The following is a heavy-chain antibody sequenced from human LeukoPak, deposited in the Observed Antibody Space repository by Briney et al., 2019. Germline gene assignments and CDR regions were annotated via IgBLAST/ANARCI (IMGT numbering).Heavy chain of an antibody. CDR2: AYYRSKWYI. CDR3: ARGAVRGGTNFDF. Sequence: SQTLSLTCAISADIVSGSPAVWNWIRQSPSRGLEWLGRAYYRSKWYIDYAVSVKGRITITPDTSKIQFSLQRTAVTPEDTAVYYCARGAVRGGTNFDFWGQGTLVTVSS. CDR1: ADIVSGSPAV. J-gene: IGHJ4*02. D-gene: IGHD3-10*01. V-gene: IGHV6-1*01.